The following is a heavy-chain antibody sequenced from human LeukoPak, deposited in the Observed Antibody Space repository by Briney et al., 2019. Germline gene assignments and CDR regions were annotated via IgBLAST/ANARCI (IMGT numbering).Heavy chain of an antibody. CDR3: ARVCGIPGTRYYYYYMDV. J-gene: IGHJ6*03. CDR1: GYTFTGYY. CDR2: INPNSGGT. V-gene: IGHV1-2*02. Sequence: GASVKVSCMASGYTFTGYYMHWVRQAPGQGLEWMGWINPNSGGTNYAQKFQGRVTMTRDTSISTAYMELSRLRSDDTAVYYCARVCGIPGTRYYYYYMDVWGKGTTVTVSS. D-gene: IGHD3-10*01.